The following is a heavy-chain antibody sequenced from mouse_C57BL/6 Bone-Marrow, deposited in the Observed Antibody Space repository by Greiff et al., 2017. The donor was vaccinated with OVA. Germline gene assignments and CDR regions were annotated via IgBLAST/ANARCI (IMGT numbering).Heavy chain of an antibody. J-gene: IGHJ1*03. V-gene: IGHV1-53*01. CDR1: GYTFTSSW. CDR3: ARRGEYGYDWYVDV. CDR2: INPSNGGT. Sequence: QVQLQQPGTELVKPGASVKLSCKASGYTFTSSWMHWVKQRPGQGLEWIGNINPSNGGTNYNEKFKSKATLTVDKSSSTAYMQLSSLTSEDSAVDYCARRGEYGYDWYVDVWGTGTTVTVSS. D-gene: IGHD2-2*01.